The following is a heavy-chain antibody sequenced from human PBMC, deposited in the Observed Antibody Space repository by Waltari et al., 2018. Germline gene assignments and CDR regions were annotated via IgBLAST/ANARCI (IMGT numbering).Heavy chain of an antibody. CDR3: AKDVNRLYCSGTTCHFDQ. CDR2: ISGGGGAT. V-gene: IGHV3-23*01. D-gene: IGHD2-2*01. CDR1: GFTFVNYA. Sequence: EVQLLESGGGLVQPGGSLRLSCAASGFTFVNYAMSWVRQAPGKGLVWVPAISGGGGATYYVDSVEGRFTISGDSSKNTLYLDMNSLRAEDTAVYYCAKDVNRLYCSGTTCHFDQWGQGTLVTVSS. J-gene: IGHJ5*02.